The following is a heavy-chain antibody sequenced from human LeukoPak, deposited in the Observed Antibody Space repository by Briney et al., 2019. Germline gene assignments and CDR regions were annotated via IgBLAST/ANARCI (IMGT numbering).Heavy chain of an antibody. Sequence: SGTLSLTCDVSGGSIMTTNWWSWVRQPPNKGLEWIGEVHLSGATNYNPSLESRVTMSIDTSKNHLSLELTSVTAADTATYYCTRESGAFSPFGFWGQGTLVTVSS. V-gene: IGHV4-4*02. CDR1: GGSIMTTNW. CDR2: VHLSGAT. D-gene: IGHD1-26*01. J-gene: IGHJ4*02. CDR3: TRESGAFSPFGF.